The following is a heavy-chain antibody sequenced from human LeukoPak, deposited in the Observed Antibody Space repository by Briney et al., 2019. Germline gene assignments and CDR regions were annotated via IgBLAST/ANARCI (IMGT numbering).Heavy chain of an antibody. CDR1: GGSISSYY. CDR2: IYYSGSA. V-gene: IGHV4-59*01. CDR3: ARLTGIAVAKYYFDY. D-gene: IGHD6-19*01. Sequence: SETLSVTCTVSGGSISSYYWSWIRQPPGKGVEWIGYIYYSGSANYNPSLKSRVTISVDTSKNQFSLKLSSVTAADTAVYYCARLTGIAVAKYYFDYWGQGTLVTVSS. J-gene: IGHJ4*02.